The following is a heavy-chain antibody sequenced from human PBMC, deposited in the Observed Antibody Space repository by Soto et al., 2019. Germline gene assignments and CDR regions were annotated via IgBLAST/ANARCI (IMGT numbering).Heavy chain of an antibody. Sequence: PGGSLRLSCVASGFTFSQFWMSWVRQAPGKGLEWVADIKQDGSEERYVDSVRGRFTISRDNAKHSVYLQMNRLGAEDTAIYYCAFSAYCGGDCYPGPFDHWGRGTLVTVSS. J-gene: IGHJ4*02. CDR3: AFSAYCGGDCYPGPFDH. CDR1: GFTFSQFW. CDR2: IKQDGSEE. D-gene: IGHD2-21*01. V-gene: IGHV3-7*01.